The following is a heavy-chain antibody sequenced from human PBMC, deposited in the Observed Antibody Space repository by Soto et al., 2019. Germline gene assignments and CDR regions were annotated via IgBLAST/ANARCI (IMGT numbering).Heavy chain of an antibody. CDR1: GFTFSSYS. Sequence: EVQLVESGGGLVQPGGSLRLSCAASGFTFSSYSMNWVRQAPGKGLEWVSYISSSSSTIYYADSVKGRFTISRDNAKNSLYLQMNSLRAEDTAVYYCARSKVATLHSIYFDYWGQGTLVTVSS. CDR2: ISSSSSTI. CDR3: ARSKVATLHSIYFDY. D-gene: IGHD5-12*01. J-gene: IGHJ4*02. V-gene: IGHV3-48*01.